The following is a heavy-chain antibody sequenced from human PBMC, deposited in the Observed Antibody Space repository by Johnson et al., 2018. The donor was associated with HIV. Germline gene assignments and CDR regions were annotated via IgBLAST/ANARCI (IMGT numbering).Heavy chain of an antibody. CDR1: AFAFSSYV. CDR3: ARDRCSSTSCIDAFDI. CDR2: ISYDGSIK. D-gene: IGHD2-2*01. J-gene: IGHJ3*02. Sequence: VQLVESGGGVVQPGRSLRLSCAASAFAFSSYVMHWVRQAPGKGLEWVAVISYDGSIKYYADSVKGRFTISRDNSKNTLYLQMNSQRAEDTAVYYCARDRCSSTSCIDAFDIWGQGTMVTVSS. V-gene: IGHV3-30*04.